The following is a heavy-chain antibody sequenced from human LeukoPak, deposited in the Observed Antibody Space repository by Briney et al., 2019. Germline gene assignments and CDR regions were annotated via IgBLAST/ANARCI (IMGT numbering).Heavy chain of an antibody. J-gene: IGHJ4*02. CDR2: ISSSSSYI. Sequence: GGSLRLSCAASGFTSSSYSMNWVRQAPGKGLEWVSSISSSSSYIYYADSVKGRFTISRDNAKNSLYLQMNSLRAEDTAVYYCARERGSGSYYNVWGQGTLVTVSS. D-gene: IGHD3-10*01. CDR3: ARERGSGSYYNV. CDR1: GFTSSSYS. V-gene: IGHV3-21*01.